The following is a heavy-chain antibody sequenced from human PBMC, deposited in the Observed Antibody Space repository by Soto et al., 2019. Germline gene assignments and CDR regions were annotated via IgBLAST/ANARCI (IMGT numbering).Heavy chain of an antibody. CDR3: GRGNKLVVPGGTPIYYYYGMDV. D-gene: IGHD2-2*01. V-gene: IGHV1-18*01. CDR2: ISGYKGNT. CDR1: GYTFSNYG. J-gene: IGHJ6*02. Sequence: QVQLVQSGAEVKKPGASVKVSCKASGYTFSNYGISWVRQAPGQGLEWMGWISGYKGNTNYAQNLQGRVTVTTDTSTSTAYMELRSLRSDDTAVYYSGRGNKLVVPGGTPIYYYYGMDVWGQGTTVTVSS.